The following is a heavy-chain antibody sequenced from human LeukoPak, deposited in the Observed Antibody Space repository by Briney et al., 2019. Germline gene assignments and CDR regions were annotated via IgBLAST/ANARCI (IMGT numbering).Heavy chain of an antibody. D-gene: IGHD3-9*01. CDR1: GFTFSNAW. CDR3: TTDADILTGYPDC. Sequence: GGSLRLSCAASGFTFSNAWMSWVRQAPGKGLEWVGRIKSKTDGGTTDYAAPVKGRFTISRDDSKNTLYLQMNSLKTEDTAVYYCTTDADILTGYPDCWGQGTLVTVSS. J-gene: IGHJ4*02. CDR2: IKSKTDGGTT. V-gene: IGHV3-15*01.